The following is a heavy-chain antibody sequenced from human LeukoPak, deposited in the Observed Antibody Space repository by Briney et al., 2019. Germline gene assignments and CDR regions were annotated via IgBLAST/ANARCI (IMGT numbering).Heavy chain of an antibody. CDR3: LTGDYDFWGGFYSPNHYFDY. CDR2: IKGKTAAGAP. D-gene: IGHD3-3*01. Sequence: GGSLRLSCAVSGVTLTSAWMSWVRQAPGKGLEWVGRIKGKTAAGAPDYVASVKGRFTISRDDSKNTLFLQMNSLKTEDTAVYYCLTGDYDFWGGFYSPNHYFDYWGQGTLVTVSS. J-gene: IGHJ4*02. CDR1: GVTLTSAW. V-gene: IGHV3-15*01.